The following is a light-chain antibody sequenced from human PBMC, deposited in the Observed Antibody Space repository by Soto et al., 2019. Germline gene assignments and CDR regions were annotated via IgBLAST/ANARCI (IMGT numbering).Light chain of an antibody. CDR1: QEISTY. V-gene: IGKV1-8*01. Sequence: AIRMTQSPSSFSASTGDRVTITCRASQEISTYLAWYQQKPGKAPKLLVYAASSLQNAVPSRFSASGTGTEFTLTIDCLQSEDFGTYYCQQYYSVPYTFAQGTVLE. CDR3: QQYYSVPYT. J-gene: IGKJ2*01. CDR2: AAS.